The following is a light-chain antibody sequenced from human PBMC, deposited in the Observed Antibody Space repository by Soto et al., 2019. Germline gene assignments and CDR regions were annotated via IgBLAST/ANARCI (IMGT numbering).Light chain of an antibody. V-gene: IGKV3-15*01. CDR2: GAS. CDR3: EQDKTCPPWT. J-gene: IGKJ1*01. Sequence: EIVMTQSPATLSVSPGERATLSCRASQSVSSNLAWYQQKPGQAPRLLIYGASTRATGIPAMFSGSGSGTEFTLTISSLLSEDFAVYYSEQDKTCPPWTFGEGTKVEIK. CDR1: QSVSSN.